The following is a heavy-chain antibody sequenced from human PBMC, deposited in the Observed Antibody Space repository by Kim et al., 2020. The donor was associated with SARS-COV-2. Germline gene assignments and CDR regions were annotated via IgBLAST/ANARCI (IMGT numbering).Heavy chain of an antibody. V-gene: IGHV4-34*01. J-gene: IGHJ4*02. CDR2: INHSGST. CDR1: GGSFSGYY. CDR3: ARKVTLFDY. D-gene: IGHD2-21*02. Sequence: SETLSLTCAVYGGSFSGYYWSWIRQPPGKGLEWIGEINHSGSTNYNPSLKSRVTISVDTSKNQFSLKLSSVTAADTAVYYCARKVTLFDYWGQGTWSPSPQ.